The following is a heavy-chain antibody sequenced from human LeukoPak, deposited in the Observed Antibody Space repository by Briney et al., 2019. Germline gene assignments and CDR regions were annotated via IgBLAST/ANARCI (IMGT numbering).Heavy chain of an antibody. D-gene: IGHD3-22*01. J-gene: IGHJ3*02. CDR1: GGSISSSSYY. Sequence: SETLSLTCTVSGGSISSSSYYWGWIRQPPGKGLEWIGSIYYSGSTYYNPSLKSRVTISVDTSKNQFSLKLSSVTAADTAVYYCARDGFDYYDSSGLIWGQGTMVTVSS. CDR2: IYYSGST. V-gene: IGHV4-39*07. CDR3: ARDGFDYYDSSGLI.